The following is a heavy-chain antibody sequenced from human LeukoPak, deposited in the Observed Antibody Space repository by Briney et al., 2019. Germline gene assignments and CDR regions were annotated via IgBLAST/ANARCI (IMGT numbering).Heavy chain of an antibody. V-gene: IGHV1-69*05. J-gene: IGHJ4*02. CDR3: ARDMAYYDSSGYYYYFDY. D-gene: IGHD3-22*01. Sequence: ASVKVSCKASGGTFSSYAISWVRQAPGQGLEWMGGTIPIFGTANYAQKFQGRVTITTDESTSTAYMELSSLRSEDTAVYYCARDMAYYDSSGYYYYFDYWGQGTLVTVSS. CDR1: GGTFSSYA. CDR2: TIPIFGTA.